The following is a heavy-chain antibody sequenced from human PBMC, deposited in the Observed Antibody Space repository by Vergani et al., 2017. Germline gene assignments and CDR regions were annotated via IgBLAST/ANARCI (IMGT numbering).Heavy chain of an antibody. CDR3: ARDPYYDVWSGYHGSPNYYGRDV. CDR2: IYYSGST. Sequence: QLQLQESGPGLVKPSETLSLTCTVSGGSISSSSYYWGWLRQPPGKGLEWIGSIYYSGSTYYNPSLKSRVTISVDTSKNQFSLMLSSVTAADTAVYYCARDPYYDVWSGYHGSPNYYGRDVWGQGTTVTVSS. D-gene: IGHD3-3*01. V-gene: IGHV4-39*07. CDR1: GGSISSSSYY. J-gene: IGHJ6*02.